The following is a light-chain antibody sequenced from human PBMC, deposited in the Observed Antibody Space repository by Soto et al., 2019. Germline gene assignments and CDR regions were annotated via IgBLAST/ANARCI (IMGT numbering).Light chain of an antibody. CDR2: DAS. CDR3: QHYSSYSRVT. CDR1: QTTGTW. J-gene: IGKJ3*01. Sequence: DIQMTQSPSTLSASVGDRVTITCRASQTTGTWLAWYQQKPGKAPKLLIYDASILESGVPPRFSGSGSGTEFTLTISRLQPDDFATYYCQHYSSYSRVTVGPGTKVDIK. V-gene: IGKV1-5*01.